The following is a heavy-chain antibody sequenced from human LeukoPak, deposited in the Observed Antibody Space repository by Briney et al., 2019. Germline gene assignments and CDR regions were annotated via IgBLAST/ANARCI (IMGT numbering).Heavy chain of an antibody. CDR2: INPSGGST. D-gene: IGHD3-3*01. J-gene: IGHJ4*02. CDR1: GYTFTSYY. CDR3: ARDSDFWSGYYTDPTYLFDY. V-gene: IGHV1-46*01. Sequence: ASVKVSRKASGYTFTSYYMHWVRQAPGQGLEWMGIINPSGGSTSYAQKFQGRVTMTRDTSTSTVYMELSSLRSEDTAVYYCARDSDFWSGYYTDPTYLFDYWGQGTLVTVSS.